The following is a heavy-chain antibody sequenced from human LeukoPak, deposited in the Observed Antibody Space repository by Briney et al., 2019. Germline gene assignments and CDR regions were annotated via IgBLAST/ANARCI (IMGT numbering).Heavy chain of an antibody. V-gene: IGHV3-7*01. CDR1: RFTISSYW. CDR2: IKQDGSEK. Sequence: PGGSLRLSCVGSRFTISSYWMTWVRQAPGKGPEWVANIKQDGSEKYYVDSVKGRFTISRDNAKNSLYLQMNSLRAEDTAVYYCARERFRGGEGAFDIWGQGTMVTVSS. D-gene: IGHD3-16*01. J-gene: IGHJ3*02. CDR3: ARERFRGGEGAFDI.